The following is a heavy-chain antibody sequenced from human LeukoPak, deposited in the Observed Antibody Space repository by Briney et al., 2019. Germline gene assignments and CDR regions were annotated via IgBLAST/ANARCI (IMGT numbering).Heavy chain of an antibody. CDR2: IRYDGGYT. Sequence: GGSLRLSCAASGFIFSSYGMHWVRQALGKGLEGVAFIRYDGGYTYYADSVKGRFTISRDNSKKTLDLQVNSLRAEDTAVYYCARSPQSGSGWYDYFDYWGQGTLVTVSS. CDR3: ARSPQSGSGWYDYFDY. J-gene: IGHJ4*02. D-gene: IGHD6-19*01. V-gene: IGHV3-30*02. CDR1: GFIFSSYG.